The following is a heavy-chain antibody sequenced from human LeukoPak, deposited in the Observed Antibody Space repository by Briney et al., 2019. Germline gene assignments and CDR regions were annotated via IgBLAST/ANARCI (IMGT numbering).Heavy chain of an antibody. CDR1: GYTLTELS. J-gene: IGHJ4*02. CDR2: FDPEDGET. CDR3: ATDGPYYYDSSGYLLDY. Sequence: ASVKVSCKVSGYTLTELSMHWVRQAPGKGLEWMGGFDPEDGETIYAQKFQGRVTMTEDTSTDTAYMELSSLRSEDTAVYYCATDGPYYYDSSGYLLDYWGQGTLVTVSS. V-gene: IGHV1-24*01. D-gene: IGHD3-22*01.